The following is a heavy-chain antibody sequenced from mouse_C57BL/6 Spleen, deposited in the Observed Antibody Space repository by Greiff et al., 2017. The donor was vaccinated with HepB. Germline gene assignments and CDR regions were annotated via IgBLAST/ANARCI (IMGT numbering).Heavy chain of an antibody. J-gene: IGHJ1*03. CDR3: ARSRVATDWYFDV. D-gene: IGHD1-1*01. Sequence: EVQLQQSGPELVKPGASVKISCKASGYSFTGYYMNWVKQSPEKSLEWIGEINPSTGGTTYNQKFKAKATLTVNKSSSTAYMQLKSQTSEDSAVYYCARSRVATDWYFDVWGTGTTVTVSS. V-gene: IGHV1-42*01. CDR2: INPSTGGT. CDR1: GYSFTGYY.